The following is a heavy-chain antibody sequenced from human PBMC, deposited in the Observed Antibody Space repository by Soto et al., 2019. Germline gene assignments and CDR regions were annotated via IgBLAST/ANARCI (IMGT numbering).Heavy chain of an antibody. D-gene: IGHD3-16*01. Sequence: EVQLVESGGGLIQPGGSLRLSCAVSGFTVSNNYMSWVRQAPGKGLEGVSVIYSGGYTAYGDSVKGRFTISRDNSKNTLYLQMKSRGAAAAAVYLWAPRGGGGGYWGQGTLVTVSS. V-gene: IGHV3-53*01. CDR3: APRGGGGGY. CDR1: GFTVSNNY. CDR2: IYSGGYT. J-gene: IGHJ4*02.